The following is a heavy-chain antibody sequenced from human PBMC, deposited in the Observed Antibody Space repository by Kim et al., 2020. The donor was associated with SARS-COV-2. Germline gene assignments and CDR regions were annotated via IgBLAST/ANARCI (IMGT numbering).Heavy chain of an antibody. J-gene: IGHJ4*02. D-gene: IGHD2-15*01. Sequence: ASVKVSCKASGYTFTSYAMHWVRQAPGQRLEWMGWINAGNGNTKYSQKFQGRVTITRDTSASTAYMELSSLRSEDTAVYYCARDILAGDAQRYCSGGSCYLGSFDYWGQGTLVTVSS. CDR1: GYTFTSYA. CDR3: ARDILAGDAQRYCSGGSCYLGSFDY. V-gene: IGHV1-3*01. CDR2: INAGNGNT.